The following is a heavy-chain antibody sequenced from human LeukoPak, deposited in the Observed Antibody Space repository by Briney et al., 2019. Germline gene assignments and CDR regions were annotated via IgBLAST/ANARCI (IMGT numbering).Heavy chain of an antibody. Sequence: SLKVSCKASVGTLSSYAISWVPPAPEQRLEWMGRIIPIVGIANFAQKLQGGVTITTDESTSTAYMELSSLRSEDTAVYYCAGITMIVGGAFDIWGQGTMVTVSS. CDR3: AGITMIVGGAFDI. V-gene: IGHV1-69*04. CDR1: VGTLSSYA. CDR2: IIPIVGIA. D-gene: IGHD3-22*01. J-gene: IGHJ3*02.